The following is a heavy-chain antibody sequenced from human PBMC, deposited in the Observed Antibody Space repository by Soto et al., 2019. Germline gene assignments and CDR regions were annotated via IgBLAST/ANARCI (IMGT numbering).Heavy chain of an antibody. CDR2: ISGSGCST. D-gene: IGHD3-22*01. J-gene: IGHJ2*01. Sequence: EVQLLESGGRLVQPGGSLRLSCTSSGINLSNYVVNWVRQAPGKGLEWVSSISGSGCSTYYADSVKGRFTLSRDNSKYTVSLQVTSLGAEDTALYFCAKTSYDRLFWDVDIWGRGTLVTFS. CDR1: GINLSNYV. CDR3: AKTSYDRLFWDVDI. V-gene: IGHV3-23*01.